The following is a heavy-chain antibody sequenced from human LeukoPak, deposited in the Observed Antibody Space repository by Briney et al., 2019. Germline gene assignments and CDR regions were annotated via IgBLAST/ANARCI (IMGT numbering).Heavy chain of an antibody. CDR3: ARRFPGYYYYMDV. J-gene: IGHJ6*03. V-gene: IGHV4-59*11. Sequence: SETLSLTCTVSGGSISSQYWSWIRQPPGKGLEWIGYIYYSGSTNYNPSLKSRVTISVDTSKNQFSLKLSSVTAADTAVYYCARRFPGYYYYMDVWGKGTTVTVSS. CDR2: IYYSGST. D-gene: IGHD2-21*01. CDR1: GGSISSQY.